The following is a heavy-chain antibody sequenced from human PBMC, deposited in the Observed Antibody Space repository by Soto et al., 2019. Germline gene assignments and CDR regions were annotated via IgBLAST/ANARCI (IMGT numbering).Heavy chain of an antibody. V-gene: IGHV1-69*01. CDR3: ARSQGSSTSLEVYYYYYSGMDG. D-gene: IGHD2-2*01. J-gene: IGHJ6*02. CDR1: GGTFSSYA. Sequence: QVQLVQSGAEVKKPGSSVKVSCKASGGTFSSYAISWVRQAPGQGLEWMGGIIPISGTANYAQKCQRRVTISADESTSTAYMELSSLRSEDTDVYYCARSQGSSTSLEVYYYYYSGMDGWGQGTTVNVSS. CDR2: IIPISGTA.